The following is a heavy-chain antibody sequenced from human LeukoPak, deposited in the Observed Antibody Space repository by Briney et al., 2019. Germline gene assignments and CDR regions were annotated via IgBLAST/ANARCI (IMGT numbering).Heavy chain of an antibody. V-gene: IGHV3-11*01. D-gene: IGHD3-22*01. CDR3: ARVRYDSSGYYWWERYWFDP. J-gene: IGHJ5*02. CDR1: EFSVGSNY. Sequence: PGGSLRLSCAASEFSVGSNYMTWVRQAPGKGLEWVSYISSSGSTIYYADSVKGRFTISRDNAKNSLYLQMNSLRAEDTAVYYCARVRYDSSGYYWWERYWFDPWGQGTLVTVSS. CDR2: ISSSGSTI.